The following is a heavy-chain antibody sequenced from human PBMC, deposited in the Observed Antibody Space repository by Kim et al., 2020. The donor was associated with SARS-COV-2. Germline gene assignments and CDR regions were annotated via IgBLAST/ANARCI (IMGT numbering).Heavy chain of an antibody. CDR3: ARLRYFDWLGMVRGPDDAFDI. V-gene: IGHV3-21*01. Sequence: GGSLRLSYAASGFTFSSYSMNWVRQAPGKGLEWVSSISSSSSYIYYADSVKGRFTISRDNAKNSLYLQMNSLRAEDTAVYYCARLRYFDWLGMVRGPDDAFDIWGQGTMVTVSS. J-gene: IGHJ3*02. CDR1: GFTFSSYS. D-gene: IGHD3-9*01. CDR2: ISSSSSYI.